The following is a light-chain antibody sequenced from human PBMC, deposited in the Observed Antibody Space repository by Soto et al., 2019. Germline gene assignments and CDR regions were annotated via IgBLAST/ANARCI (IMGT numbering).Light chain of an antibody. J-gene: IGLJ2*01. CDR3: GTWDESLGAGV. CDR2: DDN. Sequence: QSVLTQPASVSATPGEKVTISCSGRGSNIGRNYVSWYRQLPGTAPQLLIYDDNKRHSGVPDRLSGSRYSTSASLAIAGLQPGDEADYYCGTWDESLGAGVFGGGTKVTVL. CDR1: GSNIGRNY. V-gene: IGLV1-51*01.